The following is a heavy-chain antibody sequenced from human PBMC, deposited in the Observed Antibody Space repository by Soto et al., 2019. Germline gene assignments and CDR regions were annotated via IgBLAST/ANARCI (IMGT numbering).Heavy chain of an antibody. CDR2: ISAYNGNT. D-gene: IGHD2-2*01. CDR1: GYTFTSYG. CDR3: ARDGSKCSSTSCPYRDYYYGMDV. Sequence: ASVKVSCKASGYTFTSYGISWVRQAPGQGLEWMGWISAYNGNTNYAQKLQGRVTMTTDTSTSTAYMELRSLRSDDTAVYYCARDGSKCSSTSCPYRDYYYGMDVWGQGTTVTVSS. V-gene: IGHV1-18*01. J-gene: IGHJ6*02.